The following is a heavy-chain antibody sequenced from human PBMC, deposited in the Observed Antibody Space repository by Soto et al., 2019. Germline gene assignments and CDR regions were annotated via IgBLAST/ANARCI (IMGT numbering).Heavy chain of an antibody. CDR3: ARGKLSDYVWGSYRYHFDY. CDR1: GGSFSGYY. Sequence: SGTLSLTCAVYGGSFSGYYWSWIRQPPGKGLEWIGEINHSGSTNYNPSLKSRVTISVDTSKNQFSLKLSSVTAADTAVYYCARGKLSDYVWGSYRYHFDYWGQGTVVTVSS. CDR2: INHSGST. D-gene: IGHD3-16*02. V-gene: IGHV4-34*01. J-gene: IGHJ4*02.